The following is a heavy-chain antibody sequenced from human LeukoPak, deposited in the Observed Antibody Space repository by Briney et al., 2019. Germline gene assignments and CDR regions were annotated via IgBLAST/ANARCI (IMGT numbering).Heavy chain of an antibody. J-gene: IGHJ4*02. V-gene: IGHV4-59*05. Sequence: SETLSLTCTVSGGSISSYYWSWIRQPPGKGLEWIGSIYYSGRTYYNPSLKGRVTIFVDTSKNQFSLKLNSVTAADTAVYYCARSQATAMVSDYWGQGTLVTVSS. CDR2: IYYSGRT. CDR1: GGSISSYY. CDR3: ARSQATAMVSDY. D-gene: IGHD2-2*01.